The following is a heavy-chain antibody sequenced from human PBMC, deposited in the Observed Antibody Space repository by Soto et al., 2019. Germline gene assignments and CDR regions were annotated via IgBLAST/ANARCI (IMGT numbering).Heavy chain of an antibody. J-gene: IGHJ4*02. CDR2: IYPGDSDT. D-gene: IGHD6-13*01. Sequence: GESRKISCKGSVYSFTSYWIGWARQMPGKGLEWLGLIYPGDSDTRYSPSFQGQVTISADKSISTAYLQWSSLKASDTAMYYCARQMSSSWDLDYWGQGTLVNVSS. CDR1: VYSFTSYW. CDR3: ARQMSSSWDLDY. V-gene: IGHV5-51*01.